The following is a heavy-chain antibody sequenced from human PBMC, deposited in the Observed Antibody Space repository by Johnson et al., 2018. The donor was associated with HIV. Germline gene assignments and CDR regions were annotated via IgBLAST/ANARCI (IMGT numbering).Heavy chain of an antibody. J-gene: IGHJ3*02. CDR2: IGTTDDT. V-gene: IGHV3-13*01. D-gene: IGHD3-22*01. CDR3: ARESLRPGPVPGPGDSSFDI. Sequence: VQLVESGGGWAQPGGSLRLSCVASGFTFSHYDMHWVRQVTGKGLEWVAAIGTTDDTYYPDSVKGRFTISREDARDSLYLQINNLRVGDTGVYFCARESLRPGPVPGPGDSSFDIWGQGTVVTVSS. CDR1: GFTFSHYD.